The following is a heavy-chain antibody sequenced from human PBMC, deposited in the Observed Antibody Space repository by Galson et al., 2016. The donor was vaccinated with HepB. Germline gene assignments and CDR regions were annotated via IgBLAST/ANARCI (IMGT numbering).Heavy chain of an antibody. CDR1: GASISTNNW. Sequence: SETLSLTCTVSGASISTNNWWSWVRQSPGKGLQWIGQIYHTGDTNYSPSLKSRVTMSVDESKNQFSLNLRSVTAADTALYFCTREAPGDHFDYWGQGTLVTVST. CDR2: IYHTGDT. CDR3: TREAPGDHFDY. D-gene: IGHD1-1*01. J-gene: IGHJ4*02. V-gene: IGHV4-4*02.